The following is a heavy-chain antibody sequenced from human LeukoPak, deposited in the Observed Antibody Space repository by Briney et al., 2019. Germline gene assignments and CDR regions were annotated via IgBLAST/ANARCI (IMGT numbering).Heavy chain of an antibody. CDR2: IRYDGSNK. D-gene: IGHD1-26*01. CDR1: GFTFSSFG. V-gene: IGHV3-30*02. CDR3: ARARSQWELHGAFDI. J-gene: IGHJ3*02. Sequence: GGSLRLSCAASGFTFSSFGMHWVRQAPGKGLEWVAFIRYDGSNKYYADSVKGRFTISRDNSKNTLYLQMNSLRAEDTAVYYCARARSQWELHGAFDIWGQGTMVTVSS.